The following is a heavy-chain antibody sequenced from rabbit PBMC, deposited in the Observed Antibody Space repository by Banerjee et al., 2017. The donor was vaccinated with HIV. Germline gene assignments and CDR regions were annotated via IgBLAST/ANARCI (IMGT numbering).Heavy chain of an antibody. CDR1: GFSFSSNV. J-gene: IGHJ3*01. CDR2: INSSSGST. Sequence: QEQLEESGGDLVKPEGSLTLTCTASGFSFSSNVVCWVRQAPGKGLEWIGCINSSSGSTVYATWAKGRFTISRTSSTTVALQMTSLTAADTATYFCARDLAGVIGWNFGLWGQGTLVTVS. V-gene: IGHV1S45*01. D-gene: IGHD4-1*01. CDR3: ARDLAGVIGWNFGL.